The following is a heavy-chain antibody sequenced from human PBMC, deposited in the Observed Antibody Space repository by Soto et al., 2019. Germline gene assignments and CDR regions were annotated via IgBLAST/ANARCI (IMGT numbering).Heavy chain of an antibody. CDR1: GDTVSISV. J-gene: IGHJ4*02. Sequence: GASVEVGRTSSGDTVSISVVAGVRQAPGQGLEWMGWISAYNGNTNYAQKLQGRVTMTTDTSTSTAYMELSSLRSEDTAVYYCARDLGGWPDYWGQATLVTVSS. CDR3: ARDLGGWPDY. D-gene: IGHD2-15*01. V-gene: IGHV1-18*01. CDR2: ISAYNGNT.